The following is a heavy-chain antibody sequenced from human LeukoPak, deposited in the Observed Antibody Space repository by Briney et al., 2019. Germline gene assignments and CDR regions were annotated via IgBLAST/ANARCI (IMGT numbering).Heavy chain of an antibody. D-gene: IGHD5-18*01. CDR2: ISYDGSNK. V-gene: IGHV3-30*03. CDR3: ARDTPYSYGYLYYYYGMDV. J-gene: IGHJ6*02. CDR1: GFTFSSYG. Sequence: PGGSLRLSCAASGFTFSSYGMHWVRQAPGKGLEWVAVISYDGSNKYYADSVKGRFTISRDNSKNTLYLQMNSLRAEDTAVYYCARDTPYSYGYLYYYYGMDVWGQGTTVTVSS.